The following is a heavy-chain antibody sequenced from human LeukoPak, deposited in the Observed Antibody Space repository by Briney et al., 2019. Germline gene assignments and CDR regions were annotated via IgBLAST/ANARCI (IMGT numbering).Heavy chain of an antibody. Sequence: GGSLRLSCAASGSTFSNYWMHWVRQPPGKGLEWVGTIKQDGSEKFYVDSVKGRFTISRDNSKNSLYLQMNSLRVEDTAVYYCARALDVWGEGTTVIVSS. J-gene: IGHJ6*04. CDR2: IKQDGSEK. CDR3: ARALDV. V-gene: IGHV3-7*01. CDR1: GSTFSNYW.